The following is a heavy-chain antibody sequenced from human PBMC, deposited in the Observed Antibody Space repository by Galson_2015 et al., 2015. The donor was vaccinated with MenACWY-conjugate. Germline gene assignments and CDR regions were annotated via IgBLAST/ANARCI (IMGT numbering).Heavy chain of an antibody. CDR2: ISATSATI. CDR3: ARTAGSVPP. V-gene: IGHV3-48*03. Sequence: SLRLSCAASGFTFSSYEMNWVRQAPGKGLEWVSYISATSATIYYADSVKGRFTISRDNAKNSLYLQMNSLRAEDTAVYYCARTAGSVPPWGLGTLVTVSS. CDR1: GFTFSSYE. J-gene: IGHJ5*02. D-gene: IGHD6-13*01.